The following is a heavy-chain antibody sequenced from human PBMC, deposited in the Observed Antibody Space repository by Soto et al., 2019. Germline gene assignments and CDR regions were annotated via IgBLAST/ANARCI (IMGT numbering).Heavy chain of an antibody. J-gene: IGHJ4*02. CDR3: AREVVLTEWYFDN. Sequence: QVQLMESGGGVVQPGGSLRLSSATSGFTFSSYSMHWLRQAPGKGLEWVAVTSSDGGTKFYADSVKGRFTVSRDNSKNTLYLQMSSLRPEDTAVYYCAREVVLTEWYFDNWGQGILVTVSS. CDR1: GFTFSSYS. D-gene: IGHD2-21*01. V-gene: IGHV3-30-3*01. CDR2: TSSDGGTK.